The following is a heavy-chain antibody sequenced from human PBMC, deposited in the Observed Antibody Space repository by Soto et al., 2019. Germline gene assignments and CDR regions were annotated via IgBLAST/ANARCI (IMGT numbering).Heavy chain of an antibody. D-gene: IGHD3-22*01. J-gene: IGHJ4*02. V-gene: IGHV5-10-1*01. CDR1: GYTFTNHW. Sequence: GESLKISCQGSGYTFTNHWITWVRQMPGKGLEWMGRVNPSDSHTNYSPSFQGHVTMSVDKSISTAYLQWSSLKASDSAMYYCARHASYYVSSGYFGTYWGQGTLVTVSS. CDR2: VNPSDSHT. CDR3: ARHASYYVSSGYFGTY.